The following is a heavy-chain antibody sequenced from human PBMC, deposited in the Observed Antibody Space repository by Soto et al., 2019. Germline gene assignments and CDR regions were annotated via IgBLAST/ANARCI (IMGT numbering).Heavy chain of an antibody. CDR2: ISASGRDT. Sequence: GGSLRLSCAASGFTFSNFAMSWVRQAPGRGLEWVSGISASGRDTYYADSVKDRFTVSRDNSKNTLYLQMNSLRAEDTAIYYCAKGKTSGWYYFDYWGQGARVTVSS. CDR3: AKGKTSGWYYFDY. V-gene: IGHV3-23*01. D-gene: IGHD6-19*01. J-gene: IGHJ4*02. CDR1: GFTFSNFA.